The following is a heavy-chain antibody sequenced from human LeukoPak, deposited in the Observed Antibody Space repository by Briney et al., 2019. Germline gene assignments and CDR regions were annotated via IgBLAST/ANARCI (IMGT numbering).Heavy chain of an antibody. CDR1: GFTFSNYA. Sequence: GGSLRLSCAASGFTFSNYAMNWVRQAPGKGLECVSSITSSNNIYYADSVKGRFTISRDNAQNSLYLQMNSLRAEDTAVYYCARVDYGGTYFDYWGQGTLVTVSS. V-gene: IGHV3-21*04. CDR3: ARVDYGGTYFDY. J-gene: IGHJ4*02. CDR2: ITSSNNI. D-gene: IGHD4-23*01.